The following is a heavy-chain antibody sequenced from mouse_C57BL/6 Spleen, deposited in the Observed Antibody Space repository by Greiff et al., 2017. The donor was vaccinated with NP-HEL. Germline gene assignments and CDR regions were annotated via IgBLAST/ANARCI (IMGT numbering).Heavy chain of an antibody. CDR1: GYAFSSSW. CDR2: IYPGDGDT. J-gene: IGHJ1*03. D-gene: IGHD1-1*01. V-gene: IGHV1-82*01. CDR3: ARYSFITTVVAGRYFDV. Sequence: QVTLKESGPELVKPGASVKISCKASGYAFSSSWMNWVKQRPGKGLEWIGRIYPGDGDTNYNGKFKGKATLTADKSSSTAYMQLSSLTSEDSAVYFCARYSFITTVVAGRYFDVWGTGTTVTVSS.